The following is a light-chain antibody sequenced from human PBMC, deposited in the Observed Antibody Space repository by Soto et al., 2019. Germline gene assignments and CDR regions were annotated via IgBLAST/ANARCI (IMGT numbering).Light chain of an antibody. V-gene: IGLV2-14*03. CDR3: GSYTSSNTLV. CDR1: SSDVGGYNY. Sequence: QSVLTQPASVSGSPGQSITISCTGTSSDVGGYNYVSWYQQHPGKAPKLLIYEVTYRPSGVSNRFSGSKSGNTASLTISGLQAEDEADYFCGSYTSSNTLVFGNGTKVTV. J-gene: IGLJ1*01. CDR2: EVT.